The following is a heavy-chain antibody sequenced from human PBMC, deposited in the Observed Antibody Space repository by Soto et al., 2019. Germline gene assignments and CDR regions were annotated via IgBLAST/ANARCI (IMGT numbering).Heavy chain of an antibody. CDR2: IIPILGIA. Sequence: ASVKVSCKASGGTFSSYTISWVRQAPGQGLEWMGRIIPILGIANYAQKFQGRVTITADKSTSTAYMELSSLRSEDTAVYYCARGGTIVATTYYYYMDVWGKGTTVTVSS. J-gene: IGHJ6*03. D-gene: IGHD5-12*01. V-gene: IGHV1-69*02. CDR3: ARGGTIVATTYYYYMDV. CDR1: GGTFSSYT.